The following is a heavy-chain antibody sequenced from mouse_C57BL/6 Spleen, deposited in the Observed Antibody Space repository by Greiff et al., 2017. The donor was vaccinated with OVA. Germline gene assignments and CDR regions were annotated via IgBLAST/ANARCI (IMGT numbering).Heavy chain of an antibody. CDR3: ARGSNYPYYFDY. CDR2: ISDGGSYT. D-gene: IGHD2-5*01. Sequence: EVKVVESGGGLVKPGGSLKLSCAASGFTFSSYAMSWVRQTPEKRLEWVATISDGGSYTYYPDNVKGRFTISRDNAKNNLYLQMSQLKSEDTAMYYCARGSNYPYYFDYWGQGTTLTVSS. V-gene: IGHV5-4*03. CDR1: GFTFSSYA. J-gene: IGHJ2*01.